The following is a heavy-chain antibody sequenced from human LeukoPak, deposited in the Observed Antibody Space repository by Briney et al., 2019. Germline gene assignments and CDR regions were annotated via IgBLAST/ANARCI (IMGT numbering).Heavy chain of an antibody. CDR2: IYPDDSST. J-gene: IGHJ4*02. CDR3: ARVFGAYFDY. V-gene: IGHV5-51*01. CDR1: AYSFSAYW. Sequence: GESLKISCKASAYSFSAYWIGWVRQMPGKGLEWMGIIYPDDSSTRYGPSFEGQVTISADRSINTAYLQWSSLKASDTAIYYCARVFGAYFDYWGQGTLVTVSS. D-gene: IGHD3-16*01.